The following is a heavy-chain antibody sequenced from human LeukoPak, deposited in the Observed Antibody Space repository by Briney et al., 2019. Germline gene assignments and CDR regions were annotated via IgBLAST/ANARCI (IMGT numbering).Heavy chain of an antibody. Sequence: SVGSLRLSCVASGFTFSNYGMHWVRQAPGKGLEWVAVIWYDGSNKYYGDSVKGRFTISRDNSKNTLYLQMNSLRAEDTAVYYCARAGYCSGGSCYGLDYWGQGTLVTVSS. CDR3: ARAGYCSGGSCYGLDY. V-gene: IGHV3-33*01. CDR2: IWYDGSNK. J-gene: IGHJ4*02. CDR1: GFTFSNYG. D-gene: IGHD2-15*01.